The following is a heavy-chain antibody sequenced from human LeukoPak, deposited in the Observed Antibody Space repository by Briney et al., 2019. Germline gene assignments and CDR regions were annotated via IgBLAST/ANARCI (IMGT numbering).Heavy chain of an antibody. J-gene: IGHJ4*02. Sequence: PGGSLRLSCAASGFTFSSYAMSWVRQAPGKGLEWVSAISGSGGSTYYADSVKGWFAISRDNSKNTLYLQMNSLRAEDTAVYYCAKGSDGDPGWAVDYWGQGTLVTVSS. CDR3: AKGSDGDPGWAVDY. CDR1: GFTFSSYA. D-gene: IGHD4-17*01. CDR2: ISGSGGST. V-gene: IGHV3-23*01.